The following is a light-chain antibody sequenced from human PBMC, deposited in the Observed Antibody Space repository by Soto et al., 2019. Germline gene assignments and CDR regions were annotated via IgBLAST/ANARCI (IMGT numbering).Light chain of an antibody. CDR1: TSNIVAGYD. CDR2: GNS. V-gene: IGLV1-40*01. CDR3: QSYDSSLSGWV. Sequence: QSVLTQPPSVSGAPGQRGTVSCTGSTSNIVAGYDVRWYQQLPGIAPKLLIYGNSNRPSGVPDRFSGSKSGTSASLAITGLQAEDEADYYCQSYDSSLSGWVFGGGTKLTVL. J-gene: IGLJ3*02.